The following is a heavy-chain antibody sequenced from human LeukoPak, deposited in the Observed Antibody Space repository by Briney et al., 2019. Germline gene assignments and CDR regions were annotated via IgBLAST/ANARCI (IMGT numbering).Heavy chain of an antibody. V-gene: IGHV3-7*04. D-gene: IGHD3-10*01. CDR1: GFPFSVYW. J-gene: IGHJ2*01. CDR2: IKQDGSAK. CDR3: ARDSGYRAFDL. Sequence: PGGSLRLSCAASGFPFSVYWMSWVRQAPGKGLEWVANIKQDGSAKYYVDSVKGRFTISRDNAQNSLYLQLNSLRAEDTALYYCARDSGYRAFDLWGRGTLVTVSS.